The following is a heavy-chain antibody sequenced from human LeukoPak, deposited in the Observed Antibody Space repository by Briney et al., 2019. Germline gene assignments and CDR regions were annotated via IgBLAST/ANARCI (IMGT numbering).Heavy chain of an antibody. J-gene: IGHJ4*02. V-gene: IGHV1-18*01. D-gene: IGHD1-20*01. CDR2: IGPYNGNT. CDR3: ARDHLLRESNWNPASPYEGVRPFDY. CDR1: GYKLTSHG. Sequence: ASVKVSCKSSGYKLTSHGISWVRQAPGQGLEWMGWIGPYNGNTKYAQKFQGRVTMTRDTSISTAYMELSRLRSDDTAVYYCARDHLLRESNWNPASPYEGVRPFDYWGQGTLVTVSS.